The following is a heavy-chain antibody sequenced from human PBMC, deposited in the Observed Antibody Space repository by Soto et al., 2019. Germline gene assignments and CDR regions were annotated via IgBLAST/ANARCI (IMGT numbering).Heavy chain of an antibody. V-gene: IGHV1-18*01. CDR3: ARSTGYDSSGHFDY. CDR2: ISAYNGNT. Sequence: GASVKVSCKASGYTFTSYGISWVRQAPGQGLEWMGWISAYNGNTNYAQKLQGRVTMTTDTSTSTAYMELRSLRSEDTAVYYCARSTGYDSSGHFDYWGQGTLVTVSS. D-gene: IGHD3-22*01. CDR1: GYTFTSYG. J-gene: IGHJ4*02.